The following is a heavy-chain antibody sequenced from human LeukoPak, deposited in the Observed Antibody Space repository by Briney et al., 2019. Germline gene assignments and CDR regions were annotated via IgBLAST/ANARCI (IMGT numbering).Heavy chain of an antibody. CDR3: ARSGSPYNWLDP. J-gene: IGHJ5*02. D-gene: IGHD2-15*01. CDR2: IYPGSSDT. CDR1: GYSFTTYW. V-gene: IGHV5-51*01. Sequence: GGSLQISCQASGYSFTTYWIGWGGQMPGKGREGMGAIYPGSSDTRYNPSFQGQVTISADNSIDTAYLQWSSLKSSDTAIYYCARSGSPYNWLDPWGQGTLVSVSS.